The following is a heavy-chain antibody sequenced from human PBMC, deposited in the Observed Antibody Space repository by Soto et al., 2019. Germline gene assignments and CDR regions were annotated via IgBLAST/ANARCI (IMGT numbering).Heavy chain of an antibody. CDR3: ARAPGGYSGYGDV. V-gene: IGHV1-3*01. Sequence: QVQLVQSRAEVKEPGASVKVSCKASGYTFTSYAMYWVRQAPGQRREWMGWINAGNGNTKYSQKFQGRVTITRDTSASTAYMELSSLRSADTAVYYCARAPGGYSGYGDVWGQGTLVTVSS. CDR2: INAGNGNT. D-gene: IGHD5-12*01. J-gene: IGHJ4*02. CDR1: GYTFTSYA.